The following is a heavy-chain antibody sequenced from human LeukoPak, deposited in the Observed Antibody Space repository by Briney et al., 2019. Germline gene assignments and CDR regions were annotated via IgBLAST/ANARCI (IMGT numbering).Heavy chain of an antibody. CDR1: GFTFSSYS. J-gene: IGHJ4*02. CDR3: ARAKIRLSYCSSTSCYPDY. Sequence: GGSLRLSCAASGFTFSSYSMNWVRQAPGKGLEWVSSISSSSSYIYYADSVKGRFTISRDNAKNSLYLQMNSLRAEDTAVYYCARAKIRLSYCSSTSCYPDYWGQGTLVTVSS. V-gene: IGHV3-21*01. D-gene: IGHD2-2*01. CDR2: ISSSSSYI.